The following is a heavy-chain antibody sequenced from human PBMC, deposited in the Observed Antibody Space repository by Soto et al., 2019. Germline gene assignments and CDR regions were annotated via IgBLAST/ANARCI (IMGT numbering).Heavy chain of an antibody. D-gene: IGHD6-6*01. CDR1: GGSISSYY. Sequence: SETLSLTCTVSGGSISSYYWSWIRQPPGKGLEWMGYIYYSGSTNYNPSLKSRVTISVDTSKNQFSLKLSSVTAADTAVYYCARGSVAARLTYFDYWGQGTLVTVSS. CDR3: ARGSVAARLTYFDY. V-gene: IGHV4-59*01. CDR2: IYYSGST. J-gene: IGHJ4*02.